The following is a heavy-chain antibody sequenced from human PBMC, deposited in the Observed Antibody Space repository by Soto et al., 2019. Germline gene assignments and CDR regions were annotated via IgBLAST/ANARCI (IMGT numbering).Heavy chain of an antibody. CDR2: ISGGST. CDR3: ARTCSGGTCSFDY. V-gene: IGHV3-66*01. J-gene: IGHJ4*02. CDR1: GFTVSSFG. Sequence: GGSLRLSCAASGFTVSSFGISWIRLSPGKGLEWVSVISGGSTYYADSVKGRFTISRDNSENTLYLQMNSLRAEDTAVYYCARTCSGGTCSFDYWGQGT. D-gene: IGHD2-15*01.